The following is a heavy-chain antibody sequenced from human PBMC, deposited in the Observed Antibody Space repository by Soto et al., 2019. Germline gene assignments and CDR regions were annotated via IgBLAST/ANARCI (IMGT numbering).Heavy chain of an antibody. J-gene: IGHJ4*02. Sequence: GGSLRLSCAASGFTFSDYYMSWIRQAPGKGLEWVSYISSSSSYTNYADSVKGRFTISRDNAKNSLYLQMNSLRAEDTAVYYCARSLTGYYTPDPVDYWGQGTLVTVSS. CDR3: ARSLTGYYTPDPVDY. V-gene: IGHV3-11*03. D-gene: IGHD3-9*01. CDR2: ISSSSSYT. CDR1: GFTFSDYY.